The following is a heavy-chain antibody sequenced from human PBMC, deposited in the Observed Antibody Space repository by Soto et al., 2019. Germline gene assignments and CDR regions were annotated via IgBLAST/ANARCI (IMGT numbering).Heavy chain of an antibody. J-gene: IGHJ3*01. Sequence: QVQLQESGRGLVKPSETLSLTCTVSGGSISSYDWSWIRQPPGKGLEWIGYIYYSGSTTYNPSLKSRVSMSLDTAKNQFSLELTSVTAADPAVYYCARPKGPTVTNGAFDVWGQGTMVTVSS. V-gene: IGHV4-59*01. CDR1: GGSISSYD. CDR3: ARPKGPTVTNGAFDV. CDR2: IYYSGST. D-gene: IGHD4-17*01.